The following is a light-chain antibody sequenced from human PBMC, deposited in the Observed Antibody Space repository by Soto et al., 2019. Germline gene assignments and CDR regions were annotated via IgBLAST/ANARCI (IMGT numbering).Light chain of an antibody. CDR1: SGHSSYA. V-gene: IGLV4-69*01. CDR3: QTWDTGTQTDV. J-gene: IGLJ1*01. Sequence: QPVLTQSPSASASLGASVKLTCTLSSGHSSYAIAWHQQQPEKGPRYLMKLNSDGSHRKGAGIPDRFSGSSSGAERYLTISSLQSDDEADYYCQTWDTGTQTDVFRTGTKVTVL. CDR2: LNSDGSH.